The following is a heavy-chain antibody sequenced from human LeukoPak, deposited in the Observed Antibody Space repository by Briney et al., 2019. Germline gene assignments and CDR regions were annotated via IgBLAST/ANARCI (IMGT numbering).Heavy chain of an antibody. CDR1: GFSVGGYW. D-gene: IGHD5-12*01. CDR3: TRGASGYGNFAY. Sequence: GGSLRLSCAASGFSVGGYWMHWVRQGPGMGLVWVSRINSDGSSISYADSVKGRFSISRDNAKTTLYLQMNSLRAEDTAVYYGTRGASGYGNFAYGGKEPLVTASS. J-gene: IGHJ4*02. CDR2: INSDGSSI. V-gene: IGHV3-74*01.